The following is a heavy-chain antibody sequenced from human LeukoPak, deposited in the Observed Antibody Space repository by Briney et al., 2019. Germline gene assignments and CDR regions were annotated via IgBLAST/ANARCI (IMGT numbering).Heavy chain of an antibody. V-gene: IGHV3-48*01. D-gene: IGHD3-22*01. CDR3: ARDSRDSSGYYYYYYGMDV. J-gene: IGHJ6*02. Sequence: QTGGSLRLSCAASGFTFSSYSMNWVRQAPGKGLEWVSYISSSSSTIYYADSVKGRFTISRDNAKNSLYLQMNSLRAEDTAVYYCARDSRDSSGYYYYYYGMDVWGQGTTVTVSS. CDR1: GFTFSSYS. CDR2: ISSSSSTI.